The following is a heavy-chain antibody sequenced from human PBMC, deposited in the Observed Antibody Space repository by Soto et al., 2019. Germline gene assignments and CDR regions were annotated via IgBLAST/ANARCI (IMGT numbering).Heavy chain of an antibody. CDR1: GFTFSSYG. V-gene: IGHV3-30*18. D-gene: IGHD6-19*01. Sequence: GGSLRLSCAASGFTFSSYGMHWVRQAPGKGLEWVAVISYDGSNKYYADSVKGRFTISRDNSKNTLYLQMNSLRAEDTAVYYCAKDFEDSRGWPDYWGKGTLVPVSS. CDR3: AKDFEDSRGWPDY. J-gene: IGHJ4*02. CDR2: ISYDGSNK.